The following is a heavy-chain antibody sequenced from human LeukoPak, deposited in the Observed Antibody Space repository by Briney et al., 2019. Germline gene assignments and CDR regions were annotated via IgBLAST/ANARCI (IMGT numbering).Heavy chain of an antibody. J-gene: IGHJ4*02. CDR3: ARDRCSDGSCYSDY. CDR2: IYYSGNT. CDR1: GDSISTYY. V-gene: IGHV4-59*12. Sequence: PSETLSLTCTVSGDSISTYYGSWIRQPPGKGLDWIGYIYYSGNTIYNPSLKSRVTISVDTSKNQFSLKLSSVTAADTAVYYCARDRCSDGSCYSDYWGQGILVTVSS. D-gene: IGHD2-15*01.